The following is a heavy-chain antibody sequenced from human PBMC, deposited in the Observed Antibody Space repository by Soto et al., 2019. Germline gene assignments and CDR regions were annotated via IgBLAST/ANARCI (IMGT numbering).Heavy chain of an antibody. CDR2: ISYDGSNK. J-gene: IGHJ4*02. Sequence: GGSLRLSCAASGFTFSSYGMHWVRQAPGKGLEWVAVISYDGSNKYYADSVKGRFTISRDNSKNTLYLQMNSLRAEDTAVYYCARPSDIVATITSRGPFDYWGQGTLVTVSS. CDR3: ARPSDIVATITSRGPFDY. D-gene: IGHD5-12*01. V-gene: IGHV3-30*03. CDR1: GFTFSSYG.